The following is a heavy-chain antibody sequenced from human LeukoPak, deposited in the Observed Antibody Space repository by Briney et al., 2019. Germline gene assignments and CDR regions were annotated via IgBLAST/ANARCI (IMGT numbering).Heavy chain of an antibody. D-gene: IGHD4/OR15-4a*01. CDR2: IYSDNT. Sequence: GGSLRLSCAASGFTFSSYWMHWVRQAPGKGLVWVSFIYSDNTHYSDSVKGRFTISRDNSKNTLYLQMNSLRAEDTAVYYCARRAGAYSHPYDYWGQGTLVTVSS. J-gene: IGHJ4*02. V-gene: IGHV3-53*01. CDR1: GFTFSSYW. CDR3: ARRAGAYSHPYDY.